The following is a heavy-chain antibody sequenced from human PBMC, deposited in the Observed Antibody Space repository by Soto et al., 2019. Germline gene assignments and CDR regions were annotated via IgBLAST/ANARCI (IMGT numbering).Heavy chain of an antibody. Sequence: ASVKVSCKASGYTFTGYYMHWVRQAPGQGLEWMGWINPTRGGTNYAQKFQGWVTMTRDTSISTAYMELSRLRSDDTAVYYCARERITIFGVVRGNYYYYGMDVWGQGTTVTVSS. J-gene: IGHJ6*02. CDR3: ARERITIFGVVRGNYYYYGMDV. CDR1: GYTFTGYY. D-gene: IGHD3-3*01. V-gene: IGHV1-2*04. CDR2: INPTRGGT.